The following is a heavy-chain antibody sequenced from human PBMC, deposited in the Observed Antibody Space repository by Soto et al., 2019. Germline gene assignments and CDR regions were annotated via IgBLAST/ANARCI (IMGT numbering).Heavy chain of an antibody. CDR1: GGSISSYY. V-gene: IGHV4-59*08. J-gene: IGHJ6*03. Sequence: PSETLSLTCTVSGGSISSYYWSWIRQPPGKGLEWIGYIYYSGSTNYNPSLKSRVTISVDTSKNQFSLKLSSVTAAGTAVYYCARHLMRFLEWFPLYMDVWGKGTTVTVS. CDR3: ARHLMRFLEWFPLYMDV. CDR2: IYYSGST. D-gene: IGHD3-3*01.